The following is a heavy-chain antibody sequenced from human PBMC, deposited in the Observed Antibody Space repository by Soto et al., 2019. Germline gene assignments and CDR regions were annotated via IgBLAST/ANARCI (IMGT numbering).Heavy chain of an antibody. J-gene: IGHJ6*02. V-gene: IGHV1-3*01. CDR3: ARVGYDFWSGYYGYYYYYGMDV. CDR1: GYTFTSYA. CDR2: INAGNGNT. D-gene: IGHD3-3*01. Sequence: GASVKVSCKASGYTFTSYAMHWMRQAPGQRLGWMGWINAGNGNTKYSQKFQGRVTITRDTSASTAYMELSSLRSEDTAVYYCARVGYDFWSGYYGYYYYYGMDVWGQGTTVTVSS.